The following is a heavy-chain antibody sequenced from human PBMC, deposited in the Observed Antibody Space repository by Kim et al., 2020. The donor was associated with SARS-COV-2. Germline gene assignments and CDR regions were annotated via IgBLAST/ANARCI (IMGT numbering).Heavy chain of an antibody. J-gene: IGHJ6*02. CDR3: ARLITMVRGVPSSTYGMDV. CDR2: IIPFFGTA. V-gene: IGHV1-69*13. CDR1: GDTFSSYA. Sequence: SVKVSCKASGDTFSSYAISWVRQAPGQGLEWMGGIIPFFGTANYAQKFQGRVTITADESTSTAYMELSSLRSEDTAVYYCARLITMVRGVPSSTYGMDVWGQGTTVTVSS. D-gene: IGHD3-10*01.